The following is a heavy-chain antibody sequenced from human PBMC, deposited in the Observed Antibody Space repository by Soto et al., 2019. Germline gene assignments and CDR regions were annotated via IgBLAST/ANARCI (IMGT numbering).Heavy chain of an antibody. CDR3: AKGGCLDY. J-gene: IGHJ4*02. CDR2: ISDSDGKT. V-gene: IGHV3-23*01. Sequence: EVQLLESGGGLVQPGGSLRLSCAASAFTFSSYDMNWVRQAPGKGLEWVSFISDSDGKTYYADSVKGRFTISRDNSKTTLYVQLNNLRAEDTAVYYCAKGGCLDYWGQGTLVTVSS. CDR1: AFTFSSYD. D-gene: IGHD2-15*01.